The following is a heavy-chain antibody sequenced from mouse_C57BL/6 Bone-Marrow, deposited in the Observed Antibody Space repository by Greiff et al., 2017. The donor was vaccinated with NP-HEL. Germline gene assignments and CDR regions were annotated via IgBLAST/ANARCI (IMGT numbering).Heavy chain of an antibody. CDR3: ARRAYYCKKFDY. CDR2: IYPGGGYT. Sequence: QVHVKQSGAELVRPGTSVKMSCKASGYTFTNYWIGWAKQRPGHGLEWIGDIYPGGGYTNYNEKFKGKATLTADKSSSTAYMQFSSLTSEDSAIYYCARRAYYCKKFDYWGQGTTLTVSS. V-gene: IGHV1-63*01. D-gene: IGHD2-10*01. CDR1: GYTFTNYW. J-gene: IGHJ2*01.